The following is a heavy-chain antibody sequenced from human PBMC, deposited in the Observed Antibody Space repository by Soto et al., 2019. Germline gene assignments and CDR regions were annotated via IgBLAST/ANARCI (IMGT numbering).Heavy chain of an antibody. Sequence: ASVKVSCKASGYTFTSYAMHWVRQAPGQRLEWMGWINAGNGNTRYSQKFQDRVTITTDTSASTAYMELSSLRSEDTAVYYCARGGAGGEISCSNWGQGTLVTVSS. J-gene: IGHJ4*02. CDR2: INAGNGNT. V-gene: IGHV1-3*01. CDR3: ARGGAGGEISCSN. D-gene: IGHD2-15*01. CDR1: GYTFTSYA.